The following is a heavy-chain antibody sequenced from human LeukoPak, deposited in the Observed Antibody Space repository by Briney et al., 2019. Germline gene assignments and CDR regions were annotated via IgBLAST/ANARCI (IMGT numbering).Heavy chain of an antibody. V-gene: IGHV3-30*03. D-gene: IGHD2-15*01. J-gene: IGHJ5*02. CDR2: ISYDGSNK. CDR3: ARGGYCSGGSCYFHSSWA. Sequence: GGSLRLSCAASGFTFSSYSMNWVRQAPGKGLEWVAVISYDGSNKYYADSVKGRFTISRDNSKNTLYLQMNSLRAEDTAVYYCARGGYCSGGSCYFHSSWAWGQGTLVTVSS. CDR1: GFTFSSYS.